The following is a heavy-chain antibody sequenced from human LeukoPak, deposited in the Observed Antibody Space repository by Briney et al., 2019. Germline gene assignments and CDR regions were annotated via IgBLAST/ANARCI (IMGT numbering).Heavy chain of an antibody. D-gene: IGHD6-13*01. CDR2: IYSSGST. Sequence: KPSETLCLTCSVSGGSISSYYWSWIRQPPGKGLEWIGSIYSSGSTNYNPSLKSRATLSVDTSKNQFSLKLTSVTAADTAVYYCARFNYLLYSSSHNWFDPWGQGTLVTVSS. CDR3: ARFNYLLYSSSHNWFDP. CDR1: GGSISSYY. J-gene: IGHJ5*02. V-gene: IGHV4-59*01.